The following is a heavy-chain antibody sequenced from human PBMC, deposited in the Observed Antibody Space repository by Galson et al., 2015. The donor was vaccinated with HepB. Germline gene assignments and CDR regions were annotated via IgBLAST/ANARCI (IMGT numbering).Heavy chain of an antibody. D-gene: IGHD1-26*01. J-gene: IGHJ4*02. V-gene: IGHV6-1*01. Sequence: CAISGDSVSSNSAAWSWIRQSPSRGLEWLGRTYYRSKWYNDYAVPVKSRITINPDTSKNQFSLQLNSVTPEDTAVYYCARGGAGHFAYWGQGTLVTVSS. CDR2: TYYRSKWYN. CDR3: ARGGAGHFAY. CDR1: GDSVSSNSAA.